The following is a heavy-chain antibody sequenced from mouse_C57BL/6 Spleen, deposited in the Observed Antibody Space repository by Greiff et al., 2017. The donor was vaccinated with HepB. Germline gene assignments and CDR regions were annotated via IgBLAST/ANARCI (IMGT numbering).Heavy chain of an antibody. J-gene: IGHJ1*03. CDR2: IHPNSGST. Sequence: QVQLQQSGAELVKPGASVKLSCKASGYTFTSYWMHWVKQRPGQGLEWIGMIHPNSGSTNYNEKFKSNATLTVDKSSSTAYMQLSSLTSEDSAVYYCARSNYYGSSYWDFDVWGTGTTVTVSS. CDR1: GYTFTSYW. CDR3: ARSNYYGSSYWDFDV. V-gene: IGHV1-64*01. D-gene: IGHD1-1*01.